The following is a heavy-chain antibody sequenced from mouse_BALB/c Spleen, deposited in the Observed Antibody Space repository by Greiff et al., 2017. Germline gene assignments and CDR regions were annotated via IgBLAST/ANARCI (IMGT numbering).Heavy chain of an antibody. CDR3: AGWGGYHYAMDY. Sequence: QVQLQQSGAELVRPGTSVKISCKASGYTFTNYWLGWVKQRPGHGLEWIGDIYPGGGYTNYNEKFKGKATLTADTSSSTAYMQLSSLTSEDSAVYYCAGWGGYHYAMDYWGQGTSVTVSS. CDR2: IYPGGGYT. D-gene: IGHD2-2*01. V-gene: IGHV1-63*02. CDR1: GYTFTNYW. J-gene: IGHJ4*01.